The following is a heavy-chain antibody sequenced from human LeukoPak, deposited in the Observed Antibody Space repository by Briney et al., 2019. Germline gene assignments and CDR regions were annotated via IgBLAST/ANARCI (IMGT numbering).Heavy chain of an antibody. CDR2: INWNSDNI. CDR1: GFTLNDHA. D-gene: IGHD3-22*01. CDR3: ARASYYYDTTGLGAVDI. Sequence: PGRSLRLSCALSGFTLNDHAMYSVRPAPGKGLEWVSGINWNSDNIDYADSVRGLFTISRDDAKTSLFLQMNSLRVEDTALYYCARASYYYDTTGLGAVDIWGQGTMVTVSS. J-gene: IGHJ3*02. V-gene: IGHV3-9*01.